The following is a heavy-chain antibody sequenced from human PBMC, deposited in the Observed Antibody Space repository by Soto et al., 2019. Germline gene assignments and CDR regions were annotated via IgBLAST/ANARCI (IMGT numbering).Heavy chain of an antibody. Sequence: QVQLVQSGAEVKKPGASVKVSCKASGYTFTSYGISWVRQAPGQGLEWMGWISAYNGNTNYAQKLQGRVTMTTDTSRSSAYMGLRGRGMDDRALYCWGGEGGGGLGDYYYYMDVWGKGTTVTVSS. J-gene: IGHJ6*03. CDR3: GGEGGGGLGDYYYYMDV. D-gene: IGHD3-16*01. CDR1: GYTFTSYG. V-gene: IGHV1-18*01. CDR2: ISAYNGNT.